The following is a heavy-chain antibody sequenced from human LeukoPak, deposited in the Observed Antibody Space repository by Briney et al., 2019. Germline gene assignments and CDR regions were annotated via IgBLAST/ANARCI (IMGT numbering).Heavy chain of an antibody. CDR2: ISGSGGST. Sequence: PGGSLRLSCAASGFTVSSHAMSWARQAPGHGLECVSAISGSGGSTYYADSVKGRFTISRDNSKNTLYLQMNSLRAEDTAVYYCAKDHGWELLNAFDIWGQGTMVTVSS. CDR1: GFTVSSHA. CDR3: AKDHGWELLNAFDI. D-gene: IGHD1-26*01. J-gene: IGHJ3*02. V-gene: IGHV3-23*01.